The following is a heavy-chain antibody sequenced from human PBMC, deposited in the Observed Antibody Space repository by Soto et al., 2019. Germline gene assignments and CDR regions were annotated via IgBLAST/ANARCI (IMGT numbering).Heavy chain of an antibody. V-gene: IGHV3-53*01. J-gene: IGHJ4*02. CDR2: IYSGGST. Sequence: GGSLRLSCAASGFTVSSNYMSWVRQAPGKGLEWVSVIYSGGSTYYADSVKGRFTISRDNSKNTLYLQMNSLRAEDTAVYYCARGDRGYCSSTSCPFDYWGQGTLVTVSS. CDR1: GFTVSSNY. CDR3: ARGDRGYCSSTSCPFDY. D-gene: IGHD2-2*01.